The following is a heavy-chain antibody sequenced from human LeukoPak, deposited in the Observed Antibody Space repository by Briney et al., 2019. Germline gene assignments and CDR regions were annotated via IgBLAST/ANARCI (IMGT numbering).Heavy chain of an antibody. V-gene: IGHV4-31*03. Sequence: SQTLSLTCTVSGTSISSGAYSWSWVRQHPGKGLEWIAYIYYSGNTYYNPSLKRRVTISVDTSKNQFSLKLSSVTAADTAVYYCARGLMTTGRSNFDYWGQGTLVTVSS. CDR2: IYYSGNT. J-gene: IGHJ4*02. D-gene: IGHD2-8*01. CDR1: GTSISSGAYS. CDR3: ARGLMTTGRSNFDY.